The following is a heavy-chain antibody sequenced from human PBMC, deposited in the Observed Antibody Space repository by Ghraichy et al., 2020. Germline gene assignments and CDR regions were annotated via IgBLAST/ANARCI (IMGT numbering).Heavy chain of an antibody. D-gene: IGHD2-15*01. CDR2: ISSSGSTI. CDR1: GFTFSSYE. J-gene: IGHJ4*02. Sequence: GGSLRLSCAASGFTFSSYEMNWVRQAPGKGLEWVSYISSSGSTIYYADSVKGRFIISRDNAKNSLYLQMNSLRAEDTAAYYCAGGAVGVVAANWGQGTLVTVSS. CDR3: AGGAVGVVAAN. V-gene: IGHV3-48*03.